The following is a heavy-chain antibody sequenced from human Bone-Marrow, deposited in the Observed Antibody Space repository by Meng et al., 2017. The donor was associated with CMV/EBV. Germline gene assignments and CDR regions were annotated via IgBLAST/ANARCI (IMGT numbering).Heavy chain of an antibody. Sequence: FTFSNAWMNWVRQAPGKGLAWVGRIKSKTDGGTTDYAAPVKGRFTISRDDSKNTLYLQMNSLKTEDTAVYYCTTDPNYDFWSAFFDYWGQGTLVTVSS. D-gene: IGHD3-3*01. CDR3: TTDPNYDFWSAFFDY. V-gene: IGHV3-15*07. J-gene: IGHJ4*02. CDR2: IKSKTDGGTT. CDR1: FTFSNAW.